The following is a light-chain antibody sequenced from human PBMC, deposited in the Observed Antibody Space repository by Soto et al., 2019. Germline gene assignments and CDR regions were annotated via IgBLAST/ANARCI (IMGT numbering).Light chain of an antibody. J-gene: IGKJ5*01. Sequence: DIQMTQSPSSLSASVGDRVTITCRASQDINNYLDWYQVKPGKAPKLLIYDATNLETGVPSRFSGSGSRTDFSFTISSLQPEDVAIYYCHQYDNLPPTCGQGTRLEIK. CDR3: HQYDNLPPT. CDR2: DAT. CDR1: QDINNY. V-gene: IGKV1-33*01.